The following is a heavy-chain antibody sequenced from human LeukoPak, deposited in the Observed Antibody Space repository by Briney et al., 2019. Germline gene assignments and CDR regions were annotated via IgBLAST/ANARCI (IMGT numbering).Heavy chain of an antibody. J-gene: IGHJ1*01. V-gene: IGHV3-30*18. CDR1: RFTFSTYG. CDR2: ISNDGSKK. CDR3: AKDKFQGYFQH. Sequence: GGSLRLSCAASRFTFSTYGMHWVRQAPGKGPEWVAVISNDGSKKYYPDSVKGRFSISRDNSKSTLSLQMNALRAEDTAVYYCAKDKFQGYFQHWGQGTLVTVSS.